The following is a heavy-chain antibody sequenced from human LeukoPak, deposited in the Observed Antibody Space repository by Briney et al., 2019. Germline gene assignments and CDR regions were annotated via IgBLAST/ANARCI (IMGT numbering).Heavy chain of an antibody. D-gene: IGHD3-22*01. CDR1: GGSFSGYY. CDR3: ARGGYYDSSGYYDFDY. V-gene: IGHV4-34*01. J-gene: IGHJ4*02. CDR2: INHSGST. Sequence: SETLSLTCAVYGGSFSGYYWSWIRQPPGKGLEWIGEINHSGSTNYNPSLKSRVTISVDTSKNQFSLKLSSVTAADTAVYYCARGGYYDSSGYYDFDYWGQGTLVTVSS.